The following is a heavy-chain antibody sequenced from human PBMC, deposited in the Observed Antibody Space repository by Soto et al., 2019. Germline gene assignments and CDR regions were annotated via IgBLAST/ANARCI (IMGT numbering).Heavy chain of an antibody. V-gene: IGHV1-18*01. D-gene: IGHD3-22*01. CDR1: GYTFTSYG. J-gene: IGHJ5*02. CDR3: ARASGFWIQYYYDSSGLPNWFDP. CDR2: ISAYNGNT. Sequence: ASVKVSCKASGYTFTSYGISWVRQAPGQGLEWMGWISAYNGNTNYAQKLQGRVTMTTDTSTSTAYMELRSLRSDDTAVYYCARASGFWIQYYYDSSGLPNWFDPWGQGTLDPVSS.